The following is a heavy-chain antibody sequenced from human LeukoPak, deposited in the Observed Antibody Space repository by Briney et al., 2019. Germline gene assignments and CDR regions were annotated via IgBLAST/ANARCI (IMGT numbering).Heavy chain of an antibody. D-gene: IGHD6-19*01. CDR3: AKDMRHSSGPVHY. CDR1: GFTFSTYW. CDR2: IKQDGSQK. V-gene: IGHV3-7*03. J-gene: IGHJ4*02. Sequence: GGSLRLSCEAPGFTFSTYWMKWVRQAPGKGLEWVANIKQDGSQKYYVDSVKGRFIISRDNAKNSLYLQMNSLRAEDTAVYYCAKDMRHSSGPVHYWGQGTLVTVSS.